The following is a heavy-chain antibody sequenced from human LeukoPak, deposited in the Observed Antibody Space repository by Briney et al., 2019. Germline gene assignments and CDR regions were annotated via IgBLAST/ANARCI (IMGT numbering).Heavy chain of an antibody. V-gene: IGHV1-69*13. CDR3: ARALPRLAAVEEGDS. CDR2: IIPIFGTA. CDR1: GGTFSSYA. Sequence: SVKVSCKASGGTFSSYAISWVRQAPGQGLEWMGGIIPIFGTANYAQKFQGRVTITADESTSTAYMELSSLRSEDTAVYYCARALPRLAAVEEGDSWGQGTLVTVSS. J-gene: IGHJ4*02. D-gene: IGHD6-13*01.